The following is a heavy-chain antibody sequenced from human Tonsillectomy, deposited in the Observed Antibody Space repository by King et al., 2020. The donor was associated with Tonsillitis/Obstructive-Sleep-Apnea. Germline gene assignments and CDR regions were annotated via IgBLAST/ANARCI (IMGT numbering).Heavy chain of an antibody. CDR2: INHSGST. J-gene: IGHJ4*02. CDR1: GGSFSGYY. Sequence: VQLQQWGAGLLKPSETLSLTCAVYGGSFSGYYWSWIRQPPGKGLEWIGEINHSGSTNYNPSLKSRVTISVDTSKNQFSLKLSSVTAADTAVYYCARGLAEPIPTALGYWGQGTLVTVSS. CDR3: ARGLAEPIPTALGY. V-gene: IGHV4-34*01. D-gene: IGHD1-26*01.